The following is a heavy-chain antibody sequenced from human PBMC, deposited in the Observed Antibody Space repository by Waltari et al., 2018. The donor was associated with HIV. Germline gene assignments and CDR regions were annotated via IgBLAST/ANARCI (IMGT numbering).Heavy chain of an antibody. D-gene: IGHD3-22*01. V-gene: IGHV3-74*01. J-gene: IGHJ5*02. Sequence: EVQLVESGGGLVQPGGSLRLSCVASGFTFRSYWMHWVRQGPGRGLVWVSRSNNEGSNTNYADSVKGRFTISRDNAKNTLYLQMNSLRAEDTAVYSCVRDYDSSGYYSANWFDPWGQGTLVTVSS. CDR2: SNNEGSNT. CDR3: VRDYDSSGYYSANWFDP. CDR1: GFTFRSYW.